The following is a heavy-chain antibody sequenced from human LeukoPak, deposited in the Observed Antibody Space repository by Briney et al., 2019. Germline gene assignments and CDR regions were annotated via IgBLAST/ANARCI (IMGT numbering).Heavy chain of an antibody. CDR2: IYYSGSA. Sequence: SETLSLTCTVSGGSVNSGTYYWSWIRQPPGKGLEWIGNIYYSGSAYYNPSLKSRVTMSVDTSKNQFSLKLSSVTAADTAVYYCARVSGYCPDGVCRFDYWGQGTLVTVSS. CDR1: GGSVNSGTYY. J-gene: IGHJ4*02. D-gene: IGHD2-8*01. CDR3: ARVSGYCPDGVCRFDY. V-gene: IGHV4-39*07.